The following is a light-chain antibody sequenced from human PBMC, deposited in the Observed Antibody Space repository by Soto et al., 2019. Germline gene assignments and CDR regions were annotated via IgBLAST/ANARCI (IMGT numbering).Light chain of an antibody. CDR3: SSYTGGNPSYV. Sequence: QSVLTQPPSVAGAPGQGVTISCTGSSSNIGAGYDVHWYQQLPGTAPKLLIYGNSNRPSGVSDRFSGSKSGNTASLTVSGLQAEDEADYYCSSYTGGNPSYVFGTGTKVTVL. J-gene: IGLJ1*01. CDR2: GNS. CDR1: SSNIGAGYD. V-gene: IGLV1-40*01.